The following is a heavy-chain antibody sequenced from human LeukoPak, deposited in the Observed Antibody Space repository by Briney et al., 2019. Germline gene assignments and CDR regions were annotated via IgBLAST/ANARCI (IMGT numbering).Heavy chain of an antibody. CDR3: ARAGYCSSPPEGLTLYYYYGMDV. CDR1: VGSFSSYA. D-gene: IGHD2-2*01. CDR2: ISAYNGDT. J-gene: IGHJ6*02. V-gene: IGHV1-18*01. Sequence: ASVTVSLKASVGSFSSYAISWVRQAPGQGLEWMGWISAYNGDTNYAQKLQGRVTMTTDTSTSTAYMELRSLRSDDTAVYYCARAGYCSSPPEGLTLYYYYGMDVWGQGTTVTVSS.